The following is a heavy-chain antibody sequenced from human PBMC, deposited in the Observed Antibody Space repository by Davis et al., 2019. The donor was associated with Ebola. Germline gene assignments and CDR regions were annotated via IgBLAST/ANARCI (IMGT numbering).Heavy chain of an antibody. CDR1: GFIFSTYV. Sequence: GGSLRLSCSASGFIFSTYVMSWVRQAPGKGLEWVSTYGTSADTYYADSVKGRFTISRDNSKNTLYLQMNGLRVEDTAIYYCAKDNRNIWSEVWGQGTMVTVSP. V-gene: IGHV3-23*01. CDR2: GTSADT. D-gene: IGHD2/OR15-2a*01. CDR3: AKDNRNIWSEV. J-gene: IGHJ3*01.